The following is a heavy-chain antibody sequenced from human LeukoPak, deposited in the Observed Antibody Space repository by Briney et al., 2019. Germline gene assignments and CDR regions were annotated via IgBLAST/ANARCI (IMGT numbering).Heavy chain of an antibody. CDR3: AKFEFGF. J-gene: IGHJ1*01. CDR2: ISGRGGST. CDR1: GFTFINAW. V-gene: IGHV3-23*01. D-gene: IGHD3-16*01. Sequence: GGSLRLSCAASGFTFINAWMSWARQAPGKGLEWVAAISGRGGSTYYADSVKGRLTIYRDNSKNTLYLQMNSLRDEDTDVYYCAKFEFGFWGKGTLVTVSS.